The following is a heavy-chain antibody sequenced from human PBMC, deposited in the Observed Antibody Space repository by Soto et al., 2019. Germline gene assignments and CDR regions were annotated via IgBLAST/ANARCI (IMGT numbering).Heavy chain of an antibody. Sequence: QLQLQESGPGLLMPSETLSLTCTVSGGSISARHTYCGWIRQPPGKGLEWIGSFYDSGSTYYNPSLKSRVYISVDSSKNQFSLTLASLTAADTAVYYCARAPDSWGQGTLVTVSS. CDR3: ARAPDS. CDR1: GGSISARHTY. V-gene: IGHV4-39*01. J-gene: IGHJ4*02. CDR2: FYDSGST.